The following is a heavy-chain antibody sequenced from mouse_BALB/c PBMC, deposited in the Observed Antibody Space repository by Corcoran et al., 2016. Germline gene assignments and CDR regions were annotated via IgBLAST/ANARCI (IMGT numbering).Heavy chain of an antibody. Sequence: EVQLQQSGAERVKPGASVKLSCTASGFNIKDTYMHWVKQRSEQGLEWIGRIDPANGNTKYDPKFQGKATITADTSSNTAYLQLSSLTSEDTAVYYCANWDWYFDVWGAGTTVTVSS. CDR2: IDPANGNT. V-gene: IGHV14-3*02. CDR3: ANWDWYFDV. CDR1: GFNIKDTY. D-gene: IGHD4-1*01. J-gene: IGHJ1*01.